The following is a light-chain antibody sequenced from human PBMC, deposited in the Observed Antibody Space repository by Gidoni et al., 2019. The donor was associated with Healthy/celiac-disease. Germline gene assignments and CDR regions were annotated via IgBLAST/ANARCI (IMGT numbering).Light chain of an antibody. J-gene: IGLJ3*02. V-gene: IGLV1-40*01. CDR2: GTT. CDR3: QSYDSSLSGSV. Sequence: QSVLTQPPSVYGAPGQRVTISCTVSSSNIGAGYDVHWYQQLPGTAPKLLIYGTTNRPSGVPDRFSGSKSGTSASLAITGLQAEDEADYYCQSYDSSLSGSVFGGGTKLTVL. CDR1: SSNIGAGYD.